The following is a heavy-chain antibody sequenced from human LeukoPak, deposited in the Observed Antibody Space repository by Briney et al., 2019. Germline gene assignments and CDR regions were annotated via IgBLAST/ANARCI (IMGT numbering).Heavy chain of an antibody. V-gene: IGHV1-8*01. CDR1: GYTFTSYD. D-gene: IGHD2-15*01. CDR3: ARARPRKDYYYYGMDV. J-gene: IGHJ6*02. CDR2: MNPNSGNT. Sequence: GASVKVSCKASGYTFTSYDINWVRQATGQGLEWMGWMNPNSGNTGYAQKFQGRVTMTRNTSISTAYMELSSLRSEDTAVYYCARARPRKDYYYYGMDVWGQGTTVTVSS.